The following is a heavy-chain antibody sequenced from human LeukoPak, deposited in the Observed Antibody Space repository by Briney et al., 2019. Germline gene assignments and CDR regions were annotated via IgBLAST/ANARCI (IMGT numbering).Heavy chain of an antibody. CDR1: GGSISSYY. CDR3: ARTDGHGGAFDI. V-gene: IGHV4-59*01. CDR2: IYYSGST. Sequence: SETLSLTCTVSGGSISSYYWSWIRQPPGKGLEWIGYIYYSGSTNYNPSLKSRVTISVDTSKNQFSLKLSSVTAADTAVYYCARTDGHGGAFDIWGQGTMVTVSS. D-gene: IGHD4-23*01. J-gene: IGHJ3*02.